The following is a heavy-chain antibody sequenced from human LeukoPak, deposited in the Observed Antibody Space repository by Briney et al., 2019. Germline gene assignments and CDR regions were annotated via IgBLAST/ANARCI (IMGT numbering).Heavy chain of an antibody. V-gene: IGHV3-72*01. CDR1: GFTFNDFA. J-gene: IGHJ4*02. D-gene: IGHD4-23*01. Sequence: GGSLRLSCAASGFTFNDFAMTWVRQAPGKGLEWVGRSRNKANSYTTEYAASVKGRFTISRDESKNSLYLQMNSLKTEDTAVYYCGRVKSTAVVPLDYWGQGTLVTVSS. CDR2: SRNKANSYTT. CDR3: GRVKSTAVVPLDY.